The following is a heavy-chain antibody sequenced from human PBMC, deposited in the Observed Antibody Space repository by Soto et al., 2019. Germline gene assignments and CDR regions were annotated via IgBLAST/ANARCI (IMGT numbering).Heavy chain of an antibody. D-gene: IGHD2-21*01. V-gene: IGHV4-31*03. J-gene: IGHJ6*02. CDR2: IYYSGST. CDR1: GGSISSGGYY. Sequence: SETLSLTCTVSGGSISSGGYYWSWIRQHPGKGLEWIGYIYYSGSTYYNPSLKSRVTISVDTSKNQFSLKLSSVTAADTAVYYCAASCVGCGGFNYYGMDVGGQGTTVTVSS. CDR3: AASCVGCGGFNYYGMDV.